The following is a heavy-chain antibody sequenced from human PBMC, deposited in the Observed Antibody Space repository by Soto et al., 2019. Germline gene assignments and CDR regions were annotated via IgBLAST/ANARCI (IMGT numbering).Heavy chain of an antibody. V-gene: IGHV3-23*01. CDR1: A. CDR2: ISGSGGST. Sequence: ARSWVLKTTGKGLEWVSAISGSGGSTYYADSVKGRFTISIDNSKNTLYLQMNSLRAEDTAVYYCAKEWRAAAGIFYSGTDVWVQRTTVTV. D-gene: IGHD6-13*01. CDR3: AKEWRAAAGIFYSGTDV. J-gene: IGHJ6*01.